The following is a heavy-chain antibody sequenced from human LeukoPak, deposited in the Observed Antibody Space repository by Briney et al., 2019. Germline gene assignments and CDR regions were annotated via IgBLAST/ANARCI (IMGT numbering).Heavy chain of an antibody. CDR3: ARDKFGSSWDY. D-gene: IGHD6-13*01. J-gene: IGHJ4*02. CDR2: INSDGSGT. Sequence: GGSLRLSCAASGFTFSSYWFHWVRQAPGKGLVWVSRINSDGSGTTYADSVKGRFTISRDNAKSTLFLQMNSLRAEDTAVYYCARDKFGSSWDYWGQGTLVTVSS. CDR1: GFTFSSYW. V-gene: IGHV3-74*01.